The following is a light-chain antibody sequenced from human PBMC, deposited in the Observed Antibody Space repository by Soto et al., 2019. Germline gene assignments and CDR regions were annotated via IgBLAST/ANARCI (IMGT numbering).Light chain of an antibody. Sequence: EIVMTQSPATLSVSPGERATLSCRASQSVGNNLAWYQQNPGQAPRLLIHGASTRATGIPARFSGSGSGTEFTLIISSLQSEDFAVYYCQQQSNWPRAFGQGTKVEMK. V-gene: IGKV3-15*01. CDR2: GAS. CDR1: QSVGNN. CDR3: QQQSNWPRA. J-gene: IGKJ1*01.